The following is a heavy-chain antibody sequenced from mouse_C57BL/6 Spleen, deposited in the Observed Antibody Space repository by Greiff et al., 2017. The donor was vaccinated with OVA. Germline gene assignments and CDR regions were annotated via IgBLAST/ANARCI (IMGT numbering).Heavy chain of an antibody. CDR1: GYTFTSYW. D-gene: IGHD3-2*02. CDR2: IDPSDSYT. V-gene: IGHV1-50*01. Sequence: QVQLQQPGAELVKPGASVKLSCKASGYTFTSYWMQWVKQRPGQGLEWIGEIDPSDSYTNYNQKFKGKATLTVDTSSSTAYMQLSSLTSDDSAVYYCARRISGLTSVDYWGQGTTLTVSS. CDR3: ARRISGLTSVDY. J-gene: IGHJ2*01.